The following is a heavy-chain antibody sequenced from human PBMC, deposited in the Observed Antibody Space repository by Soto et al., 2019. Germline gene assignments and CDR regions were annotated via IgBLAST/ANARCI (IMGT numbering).Heavy chain of an antibody. CDR3: AGNLPGGSGSPPHYYYYGMDV. Sequence: SVKVSCKASGGTFSSYAISWVRQAPGQGLEWMGGIIPIFGTANYAQKFQGRVTITADKSTSTDYMEMSSLRSEDTAVYYCAGNLPGGSGSPPHYYYYGMDVRG. CDR1: GGTFSSYA. D-gene: IGHD3-10*01. V-gene: IGHV1-69*06. J-gene: IGHJ6*02. CDR2: IIPIFGTA.